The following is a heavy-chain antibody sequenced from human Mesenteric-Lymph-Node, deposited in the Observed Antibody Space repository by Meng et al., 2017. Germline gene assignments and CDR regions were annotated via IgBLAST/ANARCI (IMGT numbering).Heavy chain of an antibody. J-gene: IGHJ4*02. V-gene: IGHV3-7*01. CDR2: INQDGSQK. CDR3: AREVVGPRGDYFDY. Sequence: GESLKISCAASGFTFSNYWMSWVRQAPGKGLEWVANINQDGSQKYYVESVKGRFTISRDNAKNTLYLQMNSLRAEDTAVYYCAREVVGPRGDYFDYWGQGTLVTVSS. CDR1: GFTFSNYW. D-gene: IGHD1-26*01.